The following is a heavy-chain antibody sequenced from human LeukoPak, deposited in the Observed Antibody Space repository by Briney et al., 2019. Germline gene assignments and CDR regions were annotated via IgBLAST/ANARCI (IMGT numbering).Heavy chain of an antibody. CDR1: GFTFSSYA. CDR3: AKSSFYYDSSGYLGY. Sequence: GGSLRLSCAASGFTFSSYAMSWVRQAPGKGLEWVSAISGSGGSTYYADSVKGRFTISRDNSKNTLYLQMNSLRAEDTAVYYCAKSSFYYDSSGYLGYWGQGTLVTVSS. J-gene: IGHJ4*02. V-gene: IGHV3-23*01. CDR2: ISGSGGST. D-gene: IGHD3-22*01.